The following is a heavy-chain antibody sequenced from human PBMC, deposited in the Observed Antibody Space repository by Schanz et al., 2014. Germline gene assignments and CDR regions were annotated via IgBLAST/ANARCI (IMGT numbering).Heavy chain of an antibody. CDR1: GYTFTSYG. Sequence: QVQLVQSGAEVKKPGASVKVSCKASGYTFTSYGVSWVRQAPGQGLEWMGWISAYNGNTNYAQKLQGRVTMTTDTSTSTAYMELRSLKSDDTAVYYCARDNLVSSSWYNYYGMDVWGQGTTVTVSS. CDR3: ARDNLVSSSWYNYYGMDV. CDR2: ISAYNGNT. D-gene: IGHD6-13*01. V-gene: IGHV1-18*01. J-gene: IGHJ6*02.